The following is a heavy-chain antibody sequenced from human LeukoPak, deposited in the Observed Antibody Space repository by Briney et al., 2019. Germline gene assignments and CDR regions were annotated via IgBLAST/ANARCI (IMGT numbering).Heavy chain of an antibody. CDR3: ARAYCSGGSCPLDY. CDR1: GGSFSGYY. CDR2: IYHSGST. J-gene: IGHJ4*02. D-gene: IGHD2-15*01. Sequence: SETLSLTCAVYGGSFSGYYWSWIRQPPGKGLEWIGEIYHSGSTNYNPSLKSRVTISVDKSKNQFSLKLSSVTAADTAVYYCARAYCSGGSCPLDYWGQGTLVTVSS. V-gene: IGHV4-34*01.